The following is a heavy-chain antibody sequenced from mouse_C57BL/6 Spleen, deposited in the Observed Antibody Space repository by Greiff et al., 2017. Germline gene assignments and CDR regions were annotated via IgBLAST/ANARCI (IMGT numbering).Heavy chain of an antibody. CDR3: ARTDDYSWFAY. V-gene: IGHV1-42*01. Sequence: VQLKESGPELVKPGASVKISCKASGYSFTGYYMNWVKQSPEKSLEWIGEINPSNGGTTYNQKFKAKATLTVDKSSSTAYMQLKSLTSEDSAVYYCARTDDYSWFAYWGPGTLVTVSA. J-gene: IGHJ3*01. CDR1: GYSFTGYY. CDR2: INPSNGGT. D-gene: IGHD2-4*01.